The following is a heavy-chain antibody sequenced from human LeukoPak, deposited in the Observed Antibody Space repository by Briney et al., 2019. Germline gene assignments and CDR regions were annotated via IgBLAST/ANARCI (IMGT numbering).Heavy chain of an antibody. CDR2: ISSSGSTI. D-gene: IGHD1-26*01. J-gene: IGHJ3*02. CDR1: GFTFSSYA. V-gene: IGHV3-11*01. Sequence: GGSLRLSCAASGFTFSSYAMSWIRQAPGKGLEWVSYISSSGSTIYYADSVKGRFTISRDNAKNSLYLQMNSLRAEDTAVYYCESGPSRELLLNIWGQGTMVTVSS. CDR3: ESGPSRELLLNI.